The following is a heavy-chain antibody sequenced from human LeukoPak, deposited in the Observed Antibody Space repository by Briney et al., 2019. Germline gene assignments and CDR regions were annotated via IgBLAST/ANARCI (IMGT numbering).Heavy chain of an antibody. J-gene: IGHJ6*02. Sequence: GGSLRLSCEASGFTFSSYIMTWVRQAPGQGLEWVSSISGRDNSTNYADSVKGRFAISRDNSRNTLYLEMNNLRAEDTAIYYCARDQAYDWYYYYYGMDVWGLGTTVIVSS. CDR2: ISGRDNST. CDR3: ARDQAYDWYYYYYGMDV. V-gene: IGHV3-23*01. D-gene: IGHD2-21*02. CDR1: GFTFSSYI.